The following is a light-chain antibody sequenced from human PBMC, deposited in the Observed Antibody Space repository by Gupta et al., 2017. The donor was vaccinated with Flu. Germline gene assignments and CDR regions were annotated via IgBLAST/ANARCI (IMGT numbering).Light chain of an antibody. Sequence: SALPQPASVSGSPGQSRTISCTGTSSAFGVYNSVSWYQHHPGKAPKLMIYQVSKRPSGIADRFSGSKSGNTAALTISGLQAEDEADYYCRAYTSSDNQLFSGGTKLTVL. CDR1: SSAFGVYNS. V-gene: IGLV2-14*01. CDR3: RAYTSSDNQL. J-gene: IGLJ3*02. CDR2: QVS.